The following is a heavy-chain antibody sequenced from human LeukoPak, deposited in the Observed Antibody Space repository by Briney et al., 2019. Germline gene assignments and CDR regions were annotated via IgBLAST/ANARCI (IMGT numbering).Heavy chain of an antibody. CDR1: GFTFSSDG. Sequence: QAGGSLRLSCAACGFTFSSDGMHWVRQAPGKGVEWGAVIRYDGSNKYYADSVKGRFTISRDNSKNTLYLQMNSLRAEDTAVYYCAGSIAVAGTIDYWGQGTLVTVSS. J-gene: IGHJ4*02. CDR2: IRYDGSNK. CDR3: AGSIAVAGTIDY. V-gene: IGHV3-33*01. D-gene: IGHD6-19*01.